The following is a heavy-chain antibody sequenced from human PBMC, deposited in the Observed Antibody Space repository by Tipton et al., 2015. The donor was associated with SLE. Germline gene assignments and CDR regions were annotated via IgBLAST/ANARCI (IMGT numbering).Heavy chain of an antibody. D-gene: IGHD7-27*01. CDR3: ARLTPWGYDY. V-gene: IGHV4-38-2*02. J-gene: IGHJ4*02. CDR2: IHHSGST. Sequence: TLSLTCIVSGSSIDGGYHWGWIRQPPGKGLEWIANIHHSGSTTYNPSLKSRVTISVDTSKNQFSLKLSSVTAADTAVYYCARLTPWGYDYWGPGMLVTVSS. CDR1: GSSIDGGYH.